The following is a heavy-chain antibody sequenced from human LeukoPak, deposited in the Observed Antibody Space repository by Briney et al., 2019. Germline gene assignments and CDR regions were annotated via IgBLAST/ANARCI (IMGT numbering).Heavy chain of an antibody. J-gene: IGHJ4*02. CDR2: MNSNSGGT. CDR1: GYTFTGYY. CDR3: ARFGYGGDFDY. D-gene: IGHD3-10*01. Sequence: GASVRVSCRASGYTFTGYYMHWVRQAPGQGLEWMGWMNSNSGGTNYAQKFLGRVTMTRDTSISTAYVELSRLRSDDTAVYFCARFGYGGDFDYWGQGTLVTVSS. V-gene: IGHV1-2*02.